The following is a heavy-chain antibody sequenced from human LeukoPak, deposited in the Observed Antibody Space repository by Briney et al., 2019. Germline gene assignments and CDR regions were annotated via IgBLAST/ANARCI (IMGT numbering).Heavy chain of an antibody. J-gene: IGHJ5*02. V-gene: IGHV4-59*12. CDR3: ARDPGWFDP. CDR1: GGSISSYY. Sequence: PSETLSLTCTVSGGSISSYYWSWIRQPPGRGLEWIGSIYYSGNTYYNPSLKSRVTISVDTSNNEFSLRLTSVTAADTAVYYCARDPGWFDPWGQGTLVTVSS. CDR2: IYYSGNT.